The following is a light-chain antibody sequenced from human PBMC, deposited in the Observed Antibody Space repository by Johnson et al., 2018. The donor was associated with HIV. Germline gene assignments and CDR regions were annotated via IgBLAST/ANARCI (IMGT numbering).Light chain of an antibody. CDR1: SFNIGINF. Sequence: QSVLTQPPSVSAAPGQRVTISCSGSSFNIGINFVSWYQQVPGTAPKLLIYDNNKRPSGIPDRFSGSKSGTSATLGITGLQTGDEADYYCGTWDSSLSAYVFGTGAKVTVL. J-gene: IGLJ1*01. CDR2: DNN. CDR3: GTWDSSLSAYV. V-gene: IGLV1-51*01.